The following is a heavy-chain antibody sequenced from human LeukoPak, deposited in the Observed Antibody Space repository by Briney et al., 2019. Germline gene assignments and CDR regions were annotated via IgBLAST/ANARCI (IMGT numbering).Heavy chain of an antibody. Sequence: GGSLRLSCAASGLTFTDFWMNWVRLAPGRGLEWLANIKPDGSERYYVDSVRGRFAISRDNAKNEVYLEMDSVRAEDTGVYYCSGRDSSRSPRAYWGQGTLVSVSS. V-gene: IGHV3-7*03. CDR3: SGRDSSRSPRAY. D-gene: IGHD2-2*01. J-gene: IGHJ4*02. CDR2: IKPDGSER. CDR1: GLTFTDFW.